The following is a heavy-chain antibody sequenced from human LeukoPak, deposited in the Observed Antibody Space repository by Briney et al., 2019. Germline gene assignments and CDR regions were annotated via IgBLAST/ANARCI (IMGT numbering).Heavy chain of an antibody. CDR2: ISFTGSGT. V-gene: IGHV3-23*01. CDR3: ARSRRRELLRTYFDY. CDR1: GFTFSNYA. D-gene: IGHD1-26*01. Sequence: GGSLRLSCAASGFTFSNYAMSWVRQAPGKGLEWVSAISFTGSGTYYADSVKGRFTISRDNSKNTLYLQMNSLRAEDTAVYYCARSRRRELLRTYFDYWGQGTLVTVSS. J-gene: IGHJ4*02.